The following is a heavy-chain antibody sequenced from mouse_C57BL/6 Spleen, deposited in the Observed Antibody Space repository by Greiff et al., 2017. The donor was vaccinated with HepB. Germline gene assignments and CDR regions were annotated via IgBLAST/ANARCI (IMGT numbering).Heavy chain of an antibody. CDR3: ARPGGNYAYAMDY. CDR2: ISSGSSTI. D-gene: IGHD2-1*01. J-gene: IGHJ4*01. CDR1: GFTFSDYG. Sequence: EVQGVESGGGLVKPGGSLKLSCAASGFTFSDYGMHWVRQAPEKGLEWVAYISSGSSTIYYEDKVKGRFTISRDNAKNTLFLQMTSLRAEDTDMYYCARPGGNYAYAMDYWGQGTSVTVSS. V-gene: IGHV5-17*01.